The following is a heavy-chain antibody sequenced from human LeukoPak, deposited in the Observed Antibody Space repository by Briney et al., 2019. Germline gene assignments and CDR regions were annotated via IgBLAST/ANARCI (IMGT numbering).Heavy chain of an antibody. Sequence: PSETLSLTSSVSGDSISSADHYWTWIRHHPEKGLEWIGYIHYSRNTYFNPSLRSRITISMDTSKNYFSLNLTSVTAADTAVYYCARTVPVATLGGFDPWGQGTLVTVSS. J-gene: IGHJ5*02. CDR2: IHYSRNT. V-gene: IGHV4-31*03. CDR1: GDSISSADHY. CDR3: ARTVPVATLGGFDP. D-gene: IGHD2-2*01.